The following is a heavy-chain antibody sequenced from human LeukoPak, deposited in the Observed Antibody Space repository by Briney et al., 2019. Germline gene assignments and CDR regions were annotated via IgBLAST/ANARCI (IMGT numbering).Heavy chain of an antibody. J-gene: IGHJ4*02. Sequence: PGGSLRLSCAASGFTFSSYAMSWVRQAPGKGLEWVAVISYDGSNKYYADSVKGRFTISRDNSKNTLYLQMNSLRAEDTAVYYCAKSRLVGATTASLDYWGQGTLVTVSS. CDR3: AKSRLVGATTASLDY. D-gene: IGHD1-26*01. CDR2: ISYDGSNK. V-gene: IGHV3-30*18. CDR1: GFTFSSYA.